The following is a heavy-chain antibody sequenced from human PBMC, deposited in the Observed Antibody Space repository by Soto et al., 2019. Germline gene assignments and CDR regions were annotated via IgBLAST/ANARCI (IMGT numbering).Heavy chain of an antibody. D-gene: IGHD3-22*01. CDR1: GGSFSSYA. CDR3: ARAKMDYYDSSGYSLDY. Sequence: SVKVSCKASGGSFSSYAISWVRQAPVQGLEWMGGIIPIFGTANYAQKFQGRVTITADESTSTAYMELSSLRSEDTAVYYCARAKMDYYDSSGYSLDYWGQGTLVTVSS. CDR2: IIPIFGTA. J-gene: IGHJ4*02. V-gene: IGHV1-69*13.